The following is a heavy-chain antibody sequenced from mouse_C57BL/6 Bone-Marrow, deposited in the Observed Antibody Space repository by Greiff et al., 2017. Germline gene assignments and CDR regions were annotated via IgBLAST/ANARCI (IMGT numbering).Heavy chain of an antibody. CDR2: ISYSGST. Sequence: EVQLVESGPGLAKPSQTLSLTCSVTGYSITSDYWNWIRKFPGNKLEYMGYISYSGSTYYNPSLKSRISIIRDTSKNQYYLQLNSVSTEDTATYYCARDNTTVVAHGYIDVWGTGTTVTVSS. CDR1: GYSITSDY. CDR3: ARDNTTVVAHGYIDV. V-gene: IGHV3-8*01. J-gene: IGHJ1*03. D-gene: IGHD1-1*01.